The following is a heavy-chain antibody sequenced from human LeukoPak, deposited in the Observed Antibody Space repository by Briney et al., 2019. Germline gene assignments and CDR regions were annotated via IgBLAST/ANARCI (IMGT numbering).Heavy chain of an antibody. CDR2: IYYSGST. CDR3: VRATEEMATNYFDY. CDR1: GGSISSYY. J-gene: IGHJ4*02. V-gene: IGHV4-59*01. Sequence: SETLSLTCTVSGGSISSYYWSWIRQPPGKGLEWIGYIYYSGSTNYNPSLKSRVTISVDTSKNQFSLKLSSVTAADTAVYYCVRATEEMATNYFDYWGQGTLVTVSS. D-gene: IGHD5-24*01.